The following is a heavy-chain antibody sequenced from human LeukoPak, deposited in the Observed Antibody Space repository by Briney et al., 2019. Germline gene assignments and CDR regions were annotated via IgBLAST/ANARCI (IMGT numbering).Heavy chain of an antibody. Sequence: PGASLRLSCAVSGFTFSNYAMSWVRQAPGKGLEWVSAITGSGGNTYYADSVKGRFTISRDNSKNTVFLQMNSLRAEDTAVYYCAKWGDYDVLTGHYVSDYWGQGTLVTVSS. CDR2: ITGSGGNT. CDR1: GFTFSNYA. J-gene: IGHJ4*02. D-gene: IGHD3-9*01. CDR3: AKWGDYDVLTGHYVSDY. V-gene: IGHV3-23*01.